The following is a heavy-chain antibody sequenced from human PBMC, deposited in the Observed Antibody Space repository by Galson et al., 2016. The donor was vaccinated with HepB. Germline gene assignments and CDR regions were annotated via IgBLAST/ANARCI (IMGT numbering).Heavy chain of an antibody. D-gene: IGHD3-10*01. J-gene: IGHJ6*02. CDR2: ITTSSTYM. CDR3: ARTPWFGASGGMDV. Sequence: SLRLSCAASGFTFSSYSMNWVRQAPGKGLEWVSYITTSSTYMYYADSMKGRFTISRDNAKNSLFLQMNSLRAEDTAVYYCARTPWFGASGGMDVWGQGTTVTVSS. CDR1: GFTFSSYS. V-gene: IGHV3-21*01.